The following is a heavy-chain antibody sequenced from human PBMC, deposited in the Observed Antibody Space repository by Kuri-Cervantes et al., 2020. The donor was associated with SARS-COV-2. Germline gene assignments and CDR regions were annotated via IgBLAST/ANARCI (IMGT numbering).Heavy chain of an antibody. D-gene: IGHD2-2*01. Sequence: GESLKISCKASGYRFTDYWIDWWRQVPGQGLEGMGIIYPGDSDLRYSTSFHGQVTISADKSISTAYLQWTSLKAPDTGIYFCAKRGYEGYCSSTTCYPNFDSWGQGTLVTVSS. J-gene: IGHJ4*02. CDR3: AKRGYEGYCSSTTCYPNFDS. CDR2: IYPGDSDL. V-gene: IGHV5-51*01. CDR1: GYRFTDYW.